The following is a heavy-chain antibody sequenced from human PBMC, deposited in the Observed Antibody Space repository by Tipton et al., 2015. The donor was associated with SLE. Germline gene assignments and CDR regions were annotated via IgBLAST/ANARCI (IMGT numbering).Heavy chain of an antibody. D-gene: IGHD6-13*01. CDR2: IYHSGST. CDR1: GYSISSGYY. V-gene: IGHV4-38-2*02. CDR3: ARDRYSSSGPGWFDP. Sequence: LRLSCAVSGYSISSGYYWGWIRQPPGKGLEWIGSIYHSGSTYYNPSLKSRVTISVDTSKNQFSLKLSSVTAADTAVYYCARDRYSSSGPGWFDPWGQGTLVTVSS. J-gene: IGHJ5*02.